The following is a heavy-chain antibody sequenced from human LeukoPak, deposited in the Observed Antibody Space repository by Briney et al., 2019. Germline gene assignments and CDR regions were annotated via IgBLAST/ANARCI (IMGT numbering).Heavy chain of an antibody. CDR2: INHSGST. Sequence: KSSETLSLTCAVYGGSFSGYYWSWIRQPPGKGLEWIGEINHSGSTNYNPSLKSRVTISVDTSKNQFSLRLSSVTAADTAVYYCARGDCTNGVCYTRLVRRFWDYWGQGTLVTVSS. CDR1: GGSFSGYY. D-gene: IGHD2-8*01. V-gene: IGHV4-34*01. CDR3: ARGDCTNGVCYTRLVRRFWDY. J-gene: IGHJ4*02.